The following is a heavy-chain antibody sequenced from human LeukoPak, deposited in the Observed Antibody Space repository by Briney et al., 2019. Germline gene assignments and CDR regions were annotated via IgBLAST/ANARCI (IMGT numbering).Heavy chain of an antibody. CDR2: IDWDDDK. CDR3: ARSPTKYCCGGSCYGAFDY. D-gene: IGHD2-15*01. Sequence: SGPTLVNPTQTLTLTCTFSGFSLSTSGMRVSWIRQPPGKALEWLARIDWDDDKFYSTSLKTRLTISKDTSKNQVVLTMTNMDPVDTATYYCARSPTKYCCGGSCYGAFDYWGQGTLVTVSS. J-gene: IGHJ4*02. V-gene: IGHV2-70*04. CDR1: GFSLSTSGMR.